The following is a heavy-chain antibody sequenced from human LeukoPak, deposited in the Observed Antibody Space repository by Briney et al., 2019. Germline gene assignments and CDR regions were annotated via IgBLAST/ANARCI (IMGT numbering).Heavy chain of an antibody. D-gene: IGHD2-2*01. CDR2: IHDTRST. CDR1: GGSLSSHY. CDR3: ARFSSGCSTSSCYLTY. J-gene: IGHJ4*02. Sequence: SETLSLTCSVSGGSLSSHYWSWIRQPPGEGLELIGHIHDTRSTFYNPSLRGRVTISLDTSNNQFSLKLTSMTAADTAVYYCARFSSGCSTSSCYLTYWGQGTLVTVS. V-gene: IGHV4-59*11.